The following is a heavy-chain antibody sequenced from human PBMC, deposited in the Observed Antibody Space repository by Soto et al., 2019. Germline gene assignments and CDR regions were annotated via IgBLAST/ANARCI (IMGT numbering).Heavy chain of an antibody. V-gene: IGHV1-18*01. D-gene: IGHD3-16*01. J-gene: IGHJ4*02. Sequence: ASVKVSCKASGYTFTSHGIIWVRQAPGQGLEWMGWISTYNGNTNYAQKFQARVTRTTDTPTSTAYLELRGLRSDDTAVYYCARGDYDYIWGSYYYWGQGTLVTVSS. CDR3: ARGDYDYIWGSYYY. CDR2: ISTYNGNT. CDR1: GYTFTSHG.